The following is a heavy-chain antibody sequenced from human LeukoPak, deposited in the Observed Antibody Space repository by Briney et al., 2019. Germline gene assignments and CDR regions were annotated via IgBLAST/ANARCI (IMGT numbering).Heavy chain of an antibody. CDR3: ARGHGDYGT. V-gene: IGHV4-38-2*02. CDR2: TNHSGST. Sequence: PSETLSLTCTVSGYSISSGHYWGWIRQTPGKGLEWIGETNHSGSTNYNPSLKSRVTISVDTSKNQFSLKLSSVTAADTAVYYCARGHGDYGTWGQGTLVTVSS. CDR1: GYSISSGHY. D-gene: IGHD4-17*01. J-gene: IGHJ5*02.